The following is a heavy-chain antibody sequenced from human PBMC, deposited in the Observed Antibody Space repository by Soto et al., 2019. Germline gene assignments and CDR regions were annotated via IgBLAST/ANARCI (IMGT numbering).Heavy chain of an antibody. CDR2: ISYDGNNK. Sequence: QVQLVESGGGVVQPGRSLRLSCAASGFTFSSYGMHSVRQAPGKGLEWVAVISYDGNNKYYADSVKGRFTISRDNSKNTLYLQMNSLRVEDTAVYYCAKDRGTDCWGQGTLVTVSS. CDR1: GFTFSSYG. V-gene: IGHV3-30*18. J-gene: IGHJ4*02. CDR3: AKDRGTDC.